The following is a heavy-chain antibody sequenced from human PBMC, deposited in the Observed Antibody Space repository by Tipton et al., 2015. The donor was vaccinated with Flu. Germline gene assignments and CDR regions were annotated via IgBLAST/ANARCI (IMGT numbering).Heavy chain of an antibody. CDR3: AGGSGWLITD. J-gene: IGHJ4*02. D-gene: IGHD6-19*01. V-gene: IGHV3-7*01. Sequence: CAASGFRFNTFWTNWVRQAPGKGLEWVAIIKQDASEKLYVDSVEGRFTISRDNAKNSLSLQMDSLRGDDTAVYYCAGGSGWLITDWGQGTLVTVSS. CDR1: GFRFNTFW. CDR2: IKQDASEK.